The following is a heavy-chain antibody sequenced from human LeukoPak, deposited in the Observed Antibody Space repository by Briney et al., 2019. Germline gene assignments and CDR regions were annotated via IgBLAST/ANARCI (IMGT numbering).Heavy chain of an antibody. CDR3: AIPPGYCGNDCPFDH. J-gene: IGHJ4*02. D-gene: IGHD2-21*02. CDR2: IYPGDYET. V-gene: IGHV5-51*01. CDR1: GYSFSNYW. Sequence: GESLKISCEGSGYSFSNYWIGWVRQMSGKGLEWMGIIYPGDYETRYSPSFQGLVTISVDKSISTAYLQWSSLKASDTAMYYCAIPPGYCGNDCPFDHWGQGTLVTVSS.